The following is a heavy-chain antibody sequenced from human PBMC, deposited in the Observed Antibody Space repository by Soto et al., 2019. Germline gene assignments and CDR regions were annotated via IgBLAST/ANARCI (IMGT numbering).Heavy chain of an antibody. J-gene: IGHJ6*02. CDR3: ARVSKPPYYDILTGPDPYGMDV. V-gene: IGHV4-4*02. CDR1: CGSISRSNW. D-gene: IGHD3-9*01. Sequence: SETLSLTCAVSCGSISRSNWWSWVRQPPGKGLEWIVEIYHSGSTNYNPSLNSRVTISVDKAKNQFSLKLSSVTAADTAVYYGARVSKPPYYDILTGPDPYGMDVWGQGTTVTVSS. CDR2: IYHSGST.